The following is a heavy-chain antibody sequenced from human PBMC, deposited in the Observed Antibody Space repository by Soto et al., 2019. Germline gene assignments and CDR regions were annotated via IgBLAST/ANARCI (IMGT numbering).Heavy chain of an antibody. D-gene: IGHD3-22*01. CDR3: ARDPPYYYDISGFY. CDR1: GFTFSSYT. V-gene: IGHV3-30-3*01. CDR2: ISYDGSNK. Sequence: GGSLRLSCAASGFTFSSYTMHWVRQAPGKGLEWVAVISYDGSNKYYADSVKGRFTISRDNSKNTLSLQMNSLRAEDTAIYYCARDPPYYYDISGFYWGQGTLVTVSS. J-gene: IGHJ4*02.